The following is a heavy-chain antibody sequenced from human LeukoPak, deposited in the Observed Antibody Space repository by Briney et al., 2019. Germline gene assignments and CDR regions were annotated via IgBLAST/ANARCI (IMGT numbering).Heavy chain of an antibody. Sequence: PGGSLRLSCAASGFTFSSYWMSWVRQAPGKGLEWVANIKQDESEKYYVDSVKGRFTISRDNAKNSLYLQMNSLRAEDTAVYHCARDKIEGPTKLDCWGQGILVTVSS. CDR2: IKQDESEK. V-gene: IGHV3-7*01. CDR1: GFTFSSYW. CDR3: ARDKIEGPTKLDC. J-gene: IGHJ4*02. D-gene: IGHD1-1*01.